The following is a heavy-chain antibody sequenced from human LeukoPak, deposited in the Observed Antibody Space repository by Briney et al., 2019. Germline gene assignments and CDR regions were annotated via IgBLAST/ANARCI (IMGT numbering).Heavy chain of an antibody. CDR2: INHSGST. Sequence: SETLSLTCAVYGGSFSGYYWSWIRQPPGKGLEWIGEINHSGSTNYNPSLESRVTISVDTSKNQFSLKLSSVTAADTAVYYCARSDFWSGSYDYWGQGTLVTVSS. V-gene: IGHV4-34*01. J-gene: IGHJ4*02. CDR1: GGSFSGYY. CDR3: ARSDFWSGSYDY. D-gene: IGHD3-3*01.